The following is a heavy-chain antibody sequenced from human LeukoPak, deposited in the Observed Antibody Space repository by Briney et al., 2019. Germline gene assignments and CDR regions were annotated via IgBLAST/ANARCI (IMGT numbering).Heavy chain of an antibody. Sequence: SETLSLTCAVYGGSFSGYYWSWIRQPPGKGLEWIGKINHSGSTNYNPSLKSRVTISVDTSKNQFPLKLSSVTAADTAVYYCARLTRHIVVVPAAMPQFDPWGQGTLVTVSS. V-gene: IGHV4-34*01. CDR1: GGSFSGYY. CDR2: INHSGST. D-gene: IGHD2-2*01. CDR3: ARLTRHIVVVPAAMPQFDP. J-gene: IGHJ5*02.